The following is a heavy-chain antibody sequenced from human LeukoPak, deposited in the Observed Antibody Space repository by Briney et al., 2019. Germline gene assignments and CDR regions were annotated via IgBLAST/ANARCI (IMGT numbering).Heavy chain of an antibody. V-gene: IGHV3-23*01. CDR2: ISGSGVST. J-gene: IGHJ4*02. Sequence: PGGSLRLSCAASGFIFSSYAMSWVRQAPGKGLEWVSVISGSGVSTFYADSVKGRFTISRDNSKNTLYLQMSSLRAEDTAVYYCAKDQTYYYDSTNYFDYWGQGTLVTVSS. D-gene: IGHD3-22*01. CDR1: GFIFSSYA. CDR3: AKDQTYYYDSTNYFDY.